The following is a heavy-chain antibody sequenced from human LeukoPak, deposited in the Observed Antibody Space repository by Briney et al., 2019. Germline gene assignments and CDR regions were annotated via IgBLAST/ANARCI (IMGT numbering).Heavy chain of an antibody. CDR2: INPSSGGT. CDR3: AARSGDPNYYFDY. Sequence: ASVKVSCKASGYTFTGYYMHWVRQAPGQGLEWMGWINPSSGGTNYAQKFQGRVTMTRDTSISTAYMELSSLRSEDTAVYYCAARSGDPNYYFDYWGQGTLVTVSS. V-gene: IGHV1-2*02. D-gene: IGHD2-21*02. CDR1: GYTFTGYY. J-gene: IGHJ4*02.